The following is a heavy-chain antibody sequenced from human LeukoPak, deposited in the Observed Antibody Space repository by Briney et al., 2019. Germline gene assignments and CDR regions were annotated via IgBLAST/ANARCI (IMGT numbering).Heavy chain of an antibody. J-gene: IGHJ4*02. D-gene: IGHD4/OR15-4a*01. Sequence: GGSLRLSCAASGFTFSSYSMNWVRQAPGKGLEWVSSISSSSNYIYYADSVKGRFTISRGNAKNSLYLQMNSLRAEDTAVYYCARDAEDPRLWWGQGTLVTVSS. CDR3: ARDAEDPRLW. CDR2: ISSSSNYI. CDR1: GFTFSSYS. V-gene: IGHV3-21*01.